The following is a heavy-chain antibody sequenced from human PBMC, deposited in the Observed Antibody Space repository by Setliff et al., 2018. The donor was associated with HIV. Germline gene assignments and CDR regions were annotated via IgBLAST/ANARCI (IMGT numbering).Heavy chain of an antibody. CDR2: IHHSGTA. D-gene: IGHD3-22*01. CDR3: ARDKGRPHHFDNNGYYRSDTFDI. V-gene: IGHV4-39*02. CDR1: GFSFRNSFYN. Sequence: PSETLSLTCNVSGFSFRNSFYNWGWIRQPPGKGLEWIGSIHHSGTAYDNPSLKSRVTISVDPSKNQILLRLSSVTAADTAVYYCARDKGRPHHFDNNGYYRSDTFDIWGHGTMVTVSS. J-gene: IGHJ3*02.